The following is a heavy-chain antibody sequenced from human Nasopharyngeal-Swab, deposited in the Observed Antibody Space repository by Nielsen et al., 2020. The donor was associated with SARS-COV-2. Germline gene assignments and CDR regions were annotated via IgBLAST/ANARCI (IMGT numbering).Heavy chain of an antibody. V-gene: IGHV3-9*01. CDR1: GFTFDDYA. CDR2: ISWNSGSI. CDR3: AKDGYSSGWYFDY. J-gene: IGHJ4*02. D-gene: IGHD6-19*01. Sequence: SLKIYCAASGFTFDDYAMHWVRQAPGKGLEWVSGISWNSGSIGYADSVKGRFTISRDNAKNSLYLQMNSLRAEDTALYYCAKDGYSSGWYFDYWGQGTLVTVSS.